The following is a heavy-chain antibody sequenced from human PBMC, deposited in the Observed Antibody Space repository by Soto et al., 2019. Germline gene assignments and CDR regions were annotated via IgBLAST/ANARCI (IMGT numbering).Heavy chain of an antibody. CDR2: INSGSSTI. V-gene: IGHV3-48*02. CDR3: ARDFYYGFDC. Sequence: PWWSLRLSCSASVFSCSSNSMNWCRQAPGKGLEWVSYINSGSSTIYYADSVKGRFTISRDNAKNSLYLQMNSLRDEDTAVYYCARDFYYGFDCWGQGILVTVSS. J-gene: IGHJ4*02. CDR1: VFSCSSNS. D-gene: IGHD3-22*01.